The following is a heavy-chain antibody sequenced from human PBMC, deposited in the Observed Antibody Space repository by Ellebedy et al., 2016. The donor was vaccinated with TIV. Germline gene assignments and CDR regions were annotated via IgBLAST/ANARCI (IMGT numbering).Heavy chain of an antibody. CDR3: AGRAYNWNDGSLFDY. D-gene: IGHD1-1*01. V-gene: IGHV3-7*03. CDR1: GFTVSSNY. Sequence: GESLKISCAASGFTVSSNYMSWVRQAPGKGLEWVANIKQDGSEKYYVDSVKGRFTISRDNAKNSLYLQMNSLRAEDTAVYYCAGRAYNWNDGSLFDYWGQGTLVTVSS. CDR2: IKQDGSEK. J-gene: IGHJ4*02.